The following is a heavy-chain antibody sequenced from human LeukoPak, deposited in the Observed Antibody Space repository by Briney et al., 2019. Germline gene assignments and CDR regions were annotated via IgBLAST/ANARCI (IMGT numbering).Heavy chain of an antibody. CDR1: GGSISSYY. CDR2: IYYSVST. CDR3: AGEFRYGSGSYYNLGGYFDH. V-gene: IGHV4-59*01. Sequence: SETLSLTCTVAGGSISSYYWSWIPQPPGKGLKWIGYIYYSVSTNYNAYLKSRVTISVDTSKNQFSLKLSSVTAADTAVYYCAGEFRYGSGSYYNLGGYFDHWGQGTLVTVSS. D-gene: IGHD3-10*01. J-gene: IGHJ4*02.